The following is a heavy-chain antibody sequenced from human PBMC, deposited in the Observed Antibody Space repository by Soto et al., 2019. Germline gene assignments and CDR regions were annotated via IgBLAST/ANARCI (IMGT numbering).Heavy chain of an antibody. J-gene: IGHJ4*02. D-gene: IGHD6-13*01. Sequence: PGGSLRLSCAASGFTFSSYAMHWVRQAPGKGLEWVAVISYDGSNKYYADSVKGRFTISRDNSKNTLYLQMNSLRAEDTAVYYCARDPGDSSSYFDYWGQGTLVTVSS. CDR1: GFTFSSYA. V-gene: IGHV3-30-3*01. CDR3: ARDPGDSSSYFDY. CDR2: ISYDGSNK.